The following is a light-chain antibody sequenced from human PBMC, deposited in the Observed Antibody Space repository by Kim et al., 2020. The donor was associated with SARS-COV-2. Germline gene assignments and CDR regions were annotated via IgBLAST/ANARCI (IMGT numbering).Light chain of an antibody. CDR3: QQYKTEPWT. CDR2: KAS. V-gene: IGKV1-5*03. CDR1: QSIISW. Sequence: DIQMTQSPSNLSASVGDTVTITCRASQSIISWLAWYQQKPGKAPKLLIYKASILESGVTSRFSGSGSATEFILTISSLQPDDFATYYCQQYKTEPWTFGQGTKVDIK. J-gene: IGKJ1*01.